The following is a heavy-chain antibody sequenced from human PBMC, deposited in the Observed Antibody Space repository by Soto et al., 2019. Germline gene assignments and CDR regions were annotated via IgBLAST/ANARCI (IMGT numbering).Heavy chain of an antibody. D-gene: IGHD1-26*01. V-gene: IGHV1-69*13. CDR3: ARTQWEIDDDAFYI. J-gene: IGHJ3*02. CDR1: GGTFSSYA. CDR2: IIPIFGTA. Sequence: SVKVSCKASGGTFSSYAISWVRQAPGQGLEWMGGIIPIFGTANYAQKFQGRVTITADESTSTAYMELSSLRSEDTAVYYCARTQWEIDDDAFYIWGQGTMVTV.